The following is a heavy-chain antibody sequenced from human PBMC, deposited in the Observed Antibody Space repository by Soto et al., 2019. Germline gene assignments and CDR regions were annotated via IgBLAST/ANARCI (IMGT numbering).Heavy chain of an antibody. CDR2: IYSGGST. CDR3: ARGGLVGATLRGSFDI. CDR1: GVIVNNNY. V-gene: IGHV3-53*01. Sequence: EVQLVESGGGLIQPGGSLRLSCAASGVIVNNNYVSWVRQAPGKGLEWVSIIYSGGSTNYADSVQGRFTISRDNSNNTLYLHMNSLRPDDTAMYYCARGGLVGATLRGSFDIWGQGTMVTVSA. J-gene: IGHJ3*02. D-gene: IGHD1-26*01.